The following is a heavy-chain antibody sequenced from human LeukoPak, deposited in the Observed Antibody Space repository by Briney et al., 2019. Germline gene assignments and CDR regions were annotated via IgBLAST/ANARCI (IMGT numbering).Heavy chain of an antibody. D-gene: IGHD3-22*01. Sequence: PGGSLRLSCAASGFVLSDYGMHWVRQAPGKGLEWVAFVRNDGSNEYYVGSVKGRFTISRDNSKNTLYLQMNSLRAEDTAVYYCAKDRPYYYDSSGYLDYWGQGTLVTVSS. V-gene: IGHV3-30*02. CDR3: AKDRPYYYDSSGYLDY. CDR1: GFVLSDYG. CDR2: VRNDGSNE. J-gene: IGHJ4*02.